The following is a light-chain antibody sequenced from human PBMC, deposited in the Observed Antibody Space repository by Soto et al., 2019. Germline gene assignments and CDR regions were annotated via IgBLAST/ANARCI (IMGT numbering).Light chain of an antibody. CDR1: SSNFGNND. Sequence: QSVLTQPPSVSSSPGQKVTLSCSVSSSNFGNNDVSGYQHLPGTAPKLLIYDNNKRPSGIPDRFSAYKSGTSATLGITGLQTGDEADYYCVTFDTSLSAGVFGGGTELTV. V-gene: IGLV1-51*01. CDR2: DNN. J-gene: IGLJ2*01. CDR3: VTFDTSLSAGV.